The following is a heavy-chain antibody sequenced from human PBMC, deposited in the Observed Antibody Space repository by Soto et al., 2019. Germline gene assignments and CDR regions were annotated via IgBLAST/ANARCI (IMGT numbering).Heavy chain of an antibody. CDR3: ARARGAAGTLNWFDP. CDR2: IYYSGTT. V-gene: IGHV4-59*01. J-gene: IGHJ5*02. CDR1: GGSISSYY. D-gene: IGHD6-13*01. Sequence: SETLSLTCTVSGGSISSYYWSWIRQPPGKGLEWIGYIYYSGTTNYNPSLKSRVTISVDTSKNQFSLKLSSVTAADTAVYYCARARGAAGTLNWFDPWGQGTLVTVSS.